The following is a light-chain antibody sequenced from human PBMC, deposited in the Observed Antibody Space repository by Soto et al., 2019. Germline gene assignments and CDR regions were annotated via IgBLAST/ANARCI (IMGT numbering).Light chain of an antibody. Sequence: EIVMTQSPATLSVSPGERAALSCRASQSVSSNFAWYQQKPGQAPRLLIYGASTRPTGIPARFSGSGSGTDFILTISSLQSGDFAAYYCQQYNNWPYTFGQGTKLEIK. J-gene: IGKJ2*01. CDR3: QQYNNWPYT. CDR1: QSVSSN. V-gene: IGKV3-15*01. CDR2: GAS.